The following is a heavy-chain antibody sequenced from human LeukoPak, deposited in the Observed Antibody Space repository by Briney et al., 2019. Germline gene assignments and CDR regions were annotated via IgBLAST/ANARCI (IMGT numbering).Heavy chain of an antibody. V-gene: IGHV3-30*03. D-gene: IGHD3-10*01. Sequence: GRSLRLSCAASGFTFSSYGMHWVRQAPGKGLEWVAVISYDGSNKYYADSVKGRFTMSRENASNTVHLQMNSLRDGDTAVYYCVRDHYGMDVWGQGTTVTVSS. CDR1: GFTFSSYG. CDR3: VRDHYGMDV. CDR2: ISYDGSNK. J-gene: IGHJ6*02.